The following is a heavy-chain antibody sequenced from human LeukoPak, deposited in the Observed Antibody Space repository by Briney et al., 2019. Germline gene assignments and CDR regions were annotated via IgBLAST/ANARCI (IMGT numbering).Heavy chain of an antibody. D-gene: IGHD3-10*01. J-gene: IGHJ4*02. CDR3: ARDKSTRVIDY. V-gene: IGHV1-18*01. Sequence: ASVKVSCKASGYTSPSYGISWVRQAPGQGLEWMGWISTYNGNTNYAQKLQGRVTMTTDTSTSTAYMELRSLRSDDTAVYYCARDKSTRVIDYWGQGTLVTVSS. CDR2: ISTYNGNT. CDR1: GYTSPSYG.